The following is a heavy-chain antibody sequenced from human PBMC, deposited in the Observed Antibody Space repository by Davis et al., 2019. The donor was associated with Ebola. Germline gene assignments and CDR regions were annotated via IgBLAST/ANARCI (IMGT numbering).Heavy chain of an antibody. CDR2: INHSGST. J-gene: IGHJ6*02. D-gene: IGHD5-18*01. Sequence: PSETLSLTCAVYGGSFSGYYWSWIRQPPGKGLEWIGEINHSGSTNYNPSLKSRVTISVDTSKNQFSLKLSSVTAADTAVYYCARNSYGYGYYYYGMDVWGQGTTVTAS. V-gene: IGHV4-34*01. CDR3: ARNSYGYGYYYYGMDV. CDR1: GGSFSGYY.